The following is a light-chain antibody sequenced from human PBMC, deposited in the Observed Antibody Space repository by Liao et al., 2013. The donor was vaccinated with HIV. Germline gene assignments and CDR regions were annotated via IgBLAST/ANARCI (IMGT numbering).Light chain of an antibody. J-gene: IGLJ2*01. V-gene: IGLV3-25*03. CDR1: KLGNKY. CDR3: QSAESSGTYVV. CDR2: QDH. Sequence: SYEVTQPHAVSVSPGQTASITCSGDKLGNKYVCWYQQKPGQSPVVVIYQDHRRPSGIPERFSGSSSGTTVTLTISGVQAEDEADYYCQSAESSGTYVVFGGGTKLTVL.